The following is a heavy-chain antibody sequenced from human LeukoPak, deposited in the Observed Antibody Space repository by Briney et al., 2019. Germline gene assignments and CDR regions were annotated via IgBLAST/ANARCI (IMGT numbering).Heavy chain of an antibody. D-gene: IGHD6-19*01. Sequence: ASVKVSCKASGYTFTSYGISWVRQAPGQGREWMGWISAYNGNTNYAQKLQGRVTMTTDTSTSTAYMELRSLRSDDTAVYYCARDPPIAVAGTYDYYYYMDVWGKGTTVTVSS. CDR2: ISAYNGNT. V-gene: IGHV1-18*01. CDR3: ARDPPIAVAGTYDYYYYMDV. CDR1: GYTFTSYG. J-gene: IGHJ6*03.